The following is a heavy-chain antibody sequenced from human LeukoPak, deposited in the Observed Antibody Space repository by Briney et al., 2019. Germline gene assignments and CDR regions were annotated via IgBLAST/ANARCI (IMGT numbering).Heavy chain of an antibody. V-gene: IGHV3-74*01. CDR2: INMDGTTI. D-gene: IGHD3-10*01. J-gene: IGHJ4*02. Sequence: PGGSLRLSCAASGFTFSTYWMHWVRQSPGKGLVWVSRINMDGTTISYAGSVEGRFTISRDNAKNTLYLQMNSLRAEDTAVYYCARGSRWFGEPIDYWGQGTLVTVSS. CDR1: GFTFSTYW. CDR3: ARGSRWFGEPIDY.